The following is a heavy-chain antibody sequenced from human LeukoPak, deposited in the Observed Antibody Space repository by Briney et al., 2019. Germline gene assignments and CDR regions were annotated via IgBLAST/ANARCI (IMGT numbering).Heavy chain of an antibody. D-gene: IGHD3-3*01. Sequence: SETLSLTCTVSGDSTSDFYWSWIRQSSGKGLEWIGGIYNNGKTDYNPSLKSRVTISVDTSKSQFSLKLNSVSVADTAVYYCARLLGSFGVIIGLDYWGQGILVTVSS. CDR2: IYNNGKT. CDR3: ARLLGSFGVIIGLDY. CDR1: GDSTSDFY. J-gene: IGHJ4*02. V-gene: IGHV4-59*12.